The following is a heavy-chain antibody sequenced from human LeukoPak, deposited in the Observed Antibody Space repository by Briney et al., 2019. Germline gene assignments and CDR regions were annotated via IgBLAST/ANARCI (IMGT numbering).Heavy chain of an antibody. CDR3: ARGGTQPLVDY. J-gene: IGHJ4*02. CDR1: GGSISSSNYF. V-gene: IGHV4-39*07. CDR2: ISYSGTT. Sequence: SETLSLTCTVSGGSISSSNYFWGWVHQPPGKGLEWIGTISYSGTTHDNPSLKSRVIISVDTSKKQFSLRLSSVTAADTAVYFCARGGTQPLVDYWGQGTLVTVSS. D-gene: IGHD1-1*01.